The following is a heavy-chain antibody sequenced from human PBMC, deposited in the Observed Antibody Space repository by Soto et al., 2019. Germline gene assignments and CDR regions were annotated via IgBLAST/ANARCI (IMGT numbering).Heavy chain of an antibody. CDR2: IGAYNGNT. J-gene: IGHJ6*02. CDR1: GYTYTSYG. D-gene: IGHD1-26*01. CDR3: SAATSYHKGMDV. V-gene: IGHV1-18*01. Sequence: AQLTQSGADVKKPGASVKVSCRASGYTYTSYGINWVRQAPGQGLEWMGWIGAYNGNTKYAKKFQGRVVMTTDTSTNTAYLELRSLGPDDTAVYYCSAATSYHKGMDVWGQGTTVTVSS.